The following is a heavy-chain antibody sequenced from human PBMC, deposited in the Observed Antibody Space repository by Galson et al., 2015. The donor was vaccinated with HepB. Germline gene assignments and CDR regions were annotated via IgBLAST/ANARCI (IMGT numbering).Heavy chain of an antibody. D-gene: IGHD5-12*01. V-gene: IGHV1-2*02. Sequence: SVKVSCKASGFTFTDYYIHWVRQAPGQGLEWMGWIQLNNGDTKYAPKFQGRVTMTRDTPISTAYMDLRGLTPDDTAGYYCARDPYDSTPLDYWGQGTLVTVSS. CDR2: IQLNNGDT. CDR1: GFTFTDYY. CDR3: ARDPYDSTPLDY. J-gene: IGHJ4*02.